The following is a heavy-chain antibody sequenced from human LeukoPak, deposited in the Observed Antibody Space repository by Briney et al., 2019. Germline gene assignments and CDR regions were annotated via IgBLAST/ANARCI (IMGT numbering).Heavy chain of an antibody. CDR1: GFIFDDFG. D-gene: IGHD2-21*01. CDR3: AKAPVTTCRGAYCYPFDY. V-gene: IGHV3-20*04. CDR2: IKWNGAVT. Sequence: AGGSLRLSCVASGFIFDDFGMTWVRQVPGKGLEWVSSIKWNGAVTAFRDSVKGRFTISRDNAKNSLYLQMNSLRAEDTALYYCAKAPVTTCRGAYCYPFDYWGQGTLVTVSS. J-gene: IGHJ4*02.